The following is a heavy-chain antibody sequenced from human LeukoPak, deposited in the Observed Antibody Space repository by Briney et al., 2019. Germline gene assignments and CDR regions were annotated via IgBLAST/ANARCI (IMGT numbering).Heavy chain of an antibody. D-gene: IGHD3-22*01. CDR2: ISGSGGST. Sequence: GGSLRLTCAASGFTFSSYAMSWVRQAPGKGLEWVSAISGSGGSTYYADSVKGRFTISRDNSKNTLYLQMNSLRAEDTAVYYCAKSSYYDSSGYYREYYFDYWGQGTLVTVSS. CDR3: AKSSYYDSSGYYREYYFDY. CDR1: GFTFSSYA. V-gene: IGHV3-23*01. J-gene: IGHJ4*02.